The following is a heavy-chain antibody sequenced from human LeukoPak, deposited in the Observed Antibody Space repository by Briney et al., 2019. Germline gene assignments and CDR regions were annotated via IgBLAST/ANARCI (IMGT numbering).Heavy chain of an antibody. CDR1: GGSISSSSYY. V-gene: IGHV4-39*01. CDR2: IYYSGST. CDR3: ARRGASSSEEY. Sequence: PSETLSLTCTVSGGSISSSSYYWGWIRQPPGKGLEWIGSIYYSGSTYDNPSLESRVTISVDTSKNQFSLKVSSVTAADTAVYYCARRGASSSEEYWGQGTLVIVSS. D-gene: IGHD6-6*01. J-gene: IGHJ4*02.